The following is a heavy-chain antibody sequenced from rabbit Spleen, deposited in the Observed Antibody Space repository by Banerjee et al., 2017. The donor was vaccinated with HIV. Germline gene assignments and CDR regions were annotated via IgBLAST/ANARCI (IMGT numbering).Heavy chain of an antibody. CDR3: ARDTGSSFSSYGMDL. D-gene: IGHD8-1*01. CDR2: IYAGSSGST. J-gene: IGHJ6*01. V-gene: IGHV1S40*01. CDR1: GFSFSGSYW. Sequence: QSLEESGGDLVNPGASLTLTCTASGFSFSGSYWICWVRQAPGKGLEWIACIYAGSSGSTYYASWAKGRFTISRTSSTTVTLQMTSLTVADTATYFCARDTGSSFSSYGMDLWGPGTLVTVS.